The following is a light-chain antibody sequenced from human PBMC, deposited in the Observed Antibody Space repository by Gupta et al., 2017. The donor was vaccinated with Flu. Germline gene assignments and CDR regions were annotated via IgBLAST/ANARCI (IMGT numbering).Light chain of an antibody. CDR1: RSNIGAGYD. V-gene: IGLV1-40*01. J-gene: IGLJ1*01. Sequence: QSVLTQPPSVSGAPGQRVTISCTGSRSNIGAGYDVHWYQHVPGPAPKLRSEVNNKRQSGAPDRFSGSTSGNSDSPAINALQPDEEAEEDGHYFDTSLKSLWVFGTGTRVTVL. CDR2: VNN. CDR3: HYFDTSLKSLWV.